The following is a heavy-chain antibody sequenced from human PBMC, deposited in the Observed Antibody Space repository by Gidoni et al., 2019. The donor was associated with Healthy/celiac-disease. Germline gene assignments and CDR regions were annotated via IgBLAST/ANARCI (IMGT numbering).Heavy chain of an antibody. Sequence: EVQLVESGGGLVKPGGSLRRSCAASGFTFSSYSMTWVRQTPGKVLEWVSSISSSSSYIYYADSVKGRFTISRDNAKNSLYLQMNSLRAEDTAVYYCARDPRLVRPAAVFRTGNAFDIWGQGTMVTVSS. D-gene: IGHD2-2*01. J-gene: IGHJ3*02. CDR2: ISSSSSYI. V-gene: IGHV3-21*01. CDR1: GFTFSSYS. CDR3: ARDPRLVRPAAVFRTGNAFDI.